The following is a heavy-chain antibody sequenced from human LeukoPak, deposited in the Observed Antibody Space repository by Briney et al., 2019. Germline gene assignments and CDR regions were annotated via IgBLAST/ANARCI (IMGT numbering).Heavy chain of an antibody. CDR3: ARGGDGYKGSYYYYYMDV. J-gene: IGHJ6*03. Sequence: SETLSLTCTVSGGSISSYYWSWIRQPPGKGLEWIGYIYYSGSTNFNPSLKSRVTISVDTSKNQFSLKLSSVTAADTAVYYCARGGDGYKGSYYYYYMDVWGKGTTVTVSS. CDR1: GGSISSYY. CDR2: IYYSGST. V-gene: IGHV4-59*01. D-gene: IGHD5-24*01.